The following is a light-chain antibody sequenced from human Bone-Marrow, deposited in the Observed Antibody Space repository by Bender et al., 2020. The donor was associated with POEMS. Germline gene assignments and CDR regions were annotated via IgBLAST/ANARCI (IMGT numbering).Light chain of an antibody. Sequence: QSVLTQPPSVSGAPGQRVTISCTGSTSNIGANYNVHWYQQVPGTAPKLLIHDNNNRPSGVPDRFSGSKSGTSASLAITGLQAEDEADYYCSSHTFSGILTFGGGTKLTVL. CDR2: DNN. CDR1: TSNIGANYN. V-gene: IGLV1-40*01. CDR3: SSHTFSGILT. J-gene: IGLJ2*01.